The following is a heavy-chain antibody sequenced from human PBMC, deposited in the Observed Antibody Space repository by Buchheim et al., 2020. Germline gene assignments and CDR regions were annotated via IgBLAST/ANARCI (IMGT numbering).Heavy chain of an antibody. Sequence: EVQLLESGGGLVQPGGSLRLSCEASGFTFSTYAMIWVRQAPGKGLGWVSAIGGSGGSTYYAESVKGRFTISRDNSKNILYLQMNSLSDEDTAVYYCAKVGVGGSDLRDWGQGTL. J-gene: IGHJ4*02. CDR2: IGGSGGST. CDR3: AKVGVGGSDLRD. CDR1: GFTFSTYA. D-gene: IGHD2-21*01. V-gene: IGHV3-23*01.